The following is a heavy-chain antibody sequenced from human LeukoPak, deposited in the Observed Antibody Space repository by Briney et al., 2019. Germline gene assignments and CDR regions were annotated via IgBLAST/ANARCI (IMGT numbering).Heavy chain of an antibody. J-gene: IGHJ4*02. V-gene: IGHV3-21*01. Sequence: GGSLRLSCAASGFTFSSYNMNWVRQAPGKGLEWVSSISSSSGYIYYADSVKGRFTISRDNAKNSLYLQMSSLRAEDTAVYYCARATPYSSSWSFDYWGQGTLVTVSS. D-gene: IGHD6-13*01. CDR1: GFTFSSYN. CDR3: ARATPYSSSWSFDY. CDR2: ISSSSGYI.